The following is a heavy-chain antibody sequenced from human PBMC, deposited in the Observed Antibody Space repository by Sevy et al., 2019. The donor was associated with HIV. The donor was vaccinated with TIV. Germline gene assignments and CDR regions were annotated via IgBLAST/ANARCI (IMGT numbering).Heavy chain of an antibody. V-gene: IGHV3-30*18. CDR3: AKAAHITIFGVVTMGDAFDI. CDR2: ISYDGSNK. J-gene: IGHJ3*02. CDR1: GFTFSSYG. D-gene: IGHD3-3*01. Sequence: GGSLRLSCAASGFTFSSYGMHWVRQAPGKGLEWVAVISYDGSNKYYADSVKGRFTISRDNSKNTLYLKMNSLRAEDTAVYYCAKAAHITIFGVVTMGDAFDIWGQGTMVTVSS.